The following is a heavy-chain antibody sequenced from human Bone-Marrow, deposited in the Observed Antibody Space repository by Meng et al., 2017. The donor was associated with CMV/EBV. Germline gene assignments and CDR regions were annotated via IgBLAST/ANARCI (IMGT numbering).Heavy chain of an antibody. D-gene: IGHD2-15*01. CDR2: FDPEDGET. Sequence: ASVKVSCKVSGYTLTELSMHWVRQAPGKGLEWMGGFDPEDGETIYAQKFQGRVTMTEDTSTDTAYMELSRLRSDDTAVYYCARDRRGCSGGSCYSLPTGGMDVWGQGTTVTCSS. CDR3: ARDRRGCSGGSCYSLPTGGMDV. CDR1: GYTLTELS. J-gene: IGHJ6*02. V-gene: IGHV1-24*01.